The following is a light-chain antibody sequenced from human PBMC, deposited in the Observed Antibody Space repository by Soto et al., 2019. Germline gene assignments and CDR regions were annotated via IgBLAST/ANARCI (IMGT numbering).Light chain of an antibody. V-gene: IGKV1-39*01. CDR2: AAS. Sequence: DIQMTQSPSSLSASVGDRVTITCRASQSISSYLNWYQQKPGKAPKLLIYAASSLQSGVPSRFSGSGSGSDFTLTISSLQPEDFATYYCKQSSEATWTFXQGTKVDIK. J-gene: IGKJ1*01. CDR1: QSISSY. CDR3: KQSSEATWT.